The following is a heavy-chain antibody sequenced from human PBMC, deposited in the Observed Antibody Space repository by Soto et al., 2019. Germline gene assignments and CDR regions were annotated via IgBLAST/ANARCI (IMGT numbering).Heavy chain of an antibody. CDR3: AHRQYNFWSDSTVWFDP. CDR1: GFSLKAGGMG. D-gene: IGHD3-3*01. J-gene: IGHJ5*02. CDR2: IYWNGDK. V-gene: IGHV2-5*01. Sequence: SGPTLVNPTQTLTLTCTFSGFSLKAGGMGVGWIRQPPGKALEWLALIYWNGDKRYNPSLKTRLTITKDTSKNQVVLTMTDMDPVDTATYYCAHRQYNFWSDSTVWFDPWGHGTLVTVSS.